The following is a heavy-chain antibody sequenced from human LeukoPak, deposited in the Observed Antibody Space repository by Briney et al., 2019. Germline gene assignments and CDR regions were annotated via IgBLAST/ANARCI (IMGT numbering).Heavy chain of an antibody. CDR1: GYTFTSYY. CDR2: INPSGGST. Sequence: ASVKVSCKASGYTFTSYYMHWVRQAPGQGLEWMGIINPSGGSTSYAQKFQGRVTMTRDMSTSTVYMELSSLRSEDTAVYYCARTYCSSTSCYHPHYYYYMDVWGKGTTVTVSS. J-gene: IGHJ6*03. V-gene: IGHV1-46*01. D-gene: IGHD2-2*01. CDR3: ARTYCSSTSCYHPHYYYYMDV.